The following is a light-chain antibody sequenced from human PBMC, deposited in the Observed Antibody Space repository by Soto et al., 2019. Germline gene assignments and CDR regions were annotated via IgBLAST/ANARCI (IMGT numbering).Light chain of an antibody. V-gene: IGKV1-9*01. J-gene: IGKJ3*01. CDR2: AAS. Sequence: DIQLTQSPSFLSASVGDRVTITCRASQDVSRDLAWYQQKPGKAPNLLIYAASTLRSGVPSRFSGSGSDTEFTLTISSLQPEDFATYYCQQLNTYVFACGPGTKVDIK. CDR3: QQLNTYVFA. CDR1: QDVSRD.